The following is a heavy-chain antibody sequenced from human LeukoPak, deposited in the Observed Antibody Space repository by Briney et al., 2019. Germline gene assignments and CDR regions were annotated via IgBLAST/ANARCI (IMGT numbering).Heavy chain of an antibody. V-gene: IGHV4-30-4*02. J-gene: IGHJ6*03. CDR2: ILYSGST. D-gene: IGHD2-2*02. Sequence: SETLSLTCTVSGGSIRSGVSYCSWIRHPPGKGREWIGYILYSGSTYYNPSLKTRATISVDTSKNPFTLELTSVTPPATPYSDCASRVGYCSSTSCYTGIWYYYMDVWGKGTTVTVSS. CDR3: ASRVGYCSSTSCYTGIWYYYMDV. CDR1: GGSIRSGVSY.